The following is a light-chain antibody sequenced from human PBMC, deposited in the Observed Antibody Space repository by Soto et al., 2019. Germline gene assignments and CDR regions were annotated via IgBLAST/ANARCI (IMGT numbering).Light chain of an antibody. V-gene: IGLV1-40*01. CDR1: SSNIGAGYD. CDR3: QSYDSSLSALV. J-gene: IGLJ2*01. Sequence: QLVLTQPPSVSGAPGQRVTISCTGSSSNIGAGYDVHWYQQLPGTAPKLLIYGNSNRPSGVPDRFSGSKSGTSASLAITGLQDEDEADYYCQSYDSSLSALVFGGGTQLTVL. CDR2: GNS.